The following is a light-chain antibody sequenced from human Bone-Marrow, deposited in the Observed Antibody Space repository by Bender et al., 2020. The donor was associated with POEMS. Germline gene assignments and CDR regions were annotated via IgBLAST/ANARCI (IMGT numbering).Light chain of an antibody. CDR3: CSYAGNVL. J-gene: IGLJ3*02. V-gene: IGLV2-11*01. CDR2: GVD. CDR1: SRDVGGFDY. Sequence: SALTQPRSVSGSLGQSVAISCTGTSRDVGGFDYVSWYQQHPGKAPKVVIYGVDKRPSGVPNRFSGSKSGNTASLTISGLQAEDEADYYCCSYAGNVLFGGGTMLTVL.